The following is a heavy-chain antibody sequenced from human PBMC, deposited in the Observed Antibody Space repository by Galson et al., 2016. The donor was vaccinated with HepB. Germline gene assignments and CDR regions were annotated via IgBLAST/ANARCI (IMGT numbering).Heavy chain of an antibody. CDR3: AEDVRWLQGLLDY. D-gene: IGHD5-24*01. CDR1: GFTFSTYA. V-gene: IGHV3-23*01. Sequence: SLRLSCAASGFTFSTYAMDWVRQAPGKGLEWVSGIGPSGDRTYYADAVKGRFTISRDNSRNTLYLQMNSLRVEDTAVYYCAEDVRWLQGLLDYWGQGTLVTVSS. CDR2: IGPSGDRT. J-gene: IGHJ4*02.